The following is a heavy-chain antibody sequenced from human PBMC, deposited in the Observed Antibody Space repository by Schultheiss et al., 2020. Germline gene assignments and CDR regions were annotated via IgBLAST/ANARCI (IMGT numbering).Heavy chain of an antibody. Sequence: GESLKISCAASGFTFSSYGMHWVRQAPGKGLEWVGRIKSKTDGGTTDYAAPVKGRFTISRDDSKNTLYLQMNSLKTEDTAVYYCTTDSEYYDFWSGDERNYFDYWGQGTLVTVSS. CDR1: GFTFSSYG. D-gene: IGHD3-3*01. J-gene: IGHJ4*02. V-gene: IGHV3-15*07. CDR2: IKSKTDGGTT. CDR3: TTDSEYYDFWSGDERNYFDY.